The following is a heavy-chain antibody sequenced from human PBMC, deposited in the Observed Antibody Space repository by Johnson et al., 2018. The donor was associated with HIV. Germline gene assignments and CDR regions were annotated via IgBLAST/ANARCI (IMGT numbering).Heavy chain of an antibody. CDR3: ARDMVDPLHDAFDI. Sequence: QVQLVESGGGVVQPGGSLRLSCAASGFTFSSHGMHWVRQAPGKGLAWVSFIRYDGSTQYYADSVKARFTISRDNSKNTLSLQMNRLRAEDTAVYYCARDMVDPLHDAFDIWGHGTMVTVSS. D-gene: IGHD4/OR15-4a*01. CDR2: IRYDGSTQ. CDR1: GFTFSSHG. V-gene: IGHV3-30*02. J-gene: IGHJ3*02.